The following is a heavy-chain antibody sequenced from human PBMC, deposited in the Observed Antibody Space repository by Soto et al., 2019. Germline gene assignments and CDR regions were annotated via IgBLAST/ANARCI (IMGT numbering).Heavy chain of an antibody. Sequence: PGGSLRLSCAASGLNFNRYWMSWVRQAPGKGLEWVANIKQGGSEKNYLDSVEGRFTISRDNAKNLLYLEMSSLRADDSAVYYCASRDGFDLDYWGQGTLVTVSS. CDR2: IKQGGSEK. D-gene: IGHD5-12*01. CDR3: ASRDGFDLDY. J-gene: IGHJ4*02. CDR1: GLNFNRYW. V-gene: IGHV3-7*01.